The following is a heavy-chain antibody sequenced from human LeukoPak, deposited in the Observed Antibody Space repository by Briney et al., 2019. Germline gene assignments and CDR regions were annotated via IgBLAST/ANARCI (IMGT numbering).Heavy chain of an antibody. D-gene: IGHD1-26*01. CDR1: GYTFTSYG. V-gene: IGHV1-18*01. J-gene: IGHJ3*02. CDR3: ARDLAIVGAKECAFDI. CDR2: ISAYNGNT. Sequence: ASVKVSCKASGYTFTSYGISWVRQAPRQGLEWMGWISAYNGNTNYAQKLQGRVTMTTDTSTSTAYMELRSLRSDDTAVYYCARDLAIVGAKECAFDIWGQGTMVTVS.